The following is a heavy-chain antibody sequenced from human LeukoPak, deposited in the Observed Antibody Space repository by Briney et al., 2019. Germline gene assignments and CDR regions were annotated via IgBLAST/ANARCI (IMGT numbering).Heavy chain of an antibody. J-gene: IGHJ5*02. CDR3: ARLLRYCSTTSCYSGWFDP. CDR1: GGSISSGGYS. V-gene: IGHV4-30-2*01. D-gene: IGHD2-2*01. Sequence: SQTLSLTCAISGGSISSGGYSWSWIRQPPGKGLEWIGYIYHSGSTHYNPSLKSRVTISAGRSKNQFSLKLSSVTAADTAVYYCARLLRYCSTTSCYSGWFDPWGQGTQVTVSS. CDR2: IYHSGST.